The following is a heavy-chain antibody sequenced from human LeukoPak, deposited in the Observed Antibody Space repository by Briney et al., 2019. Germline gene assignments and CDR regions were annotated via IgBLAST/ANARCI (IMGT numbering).Heavy chain of an antibody. D-gene: IGHD3-22*01. V-gene: IGHV1-69-2*01. Sequence: ASVKVSCKASGGTFSSYAISWVRQAPGQGLEWMGLVDPEDGETIYAEKFQGRVTITADTSTDTAYMELSSLRSEDTAVYYCATIYDSSGDWGQGTLVTVSS. CDR1: GGTFSSYA. CDR3: ATIYDSSGD. CDR2: VDPEDGET. J-gene: IGHJ4*02.